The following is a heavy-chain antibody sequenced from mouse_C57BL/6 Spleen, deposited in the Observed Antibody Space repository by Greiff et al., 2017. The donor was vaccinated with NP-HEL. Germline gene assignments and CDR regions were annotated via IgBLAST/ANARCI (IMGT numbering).Heavy chain of an antibody. D-gene: IGHD2-2*01. J-gene: IGHJ4*01. V-gene: IGHV1-69*01. CDR1: GYTFTSYW. CDR2: IDPSDSYT. Sequence: QVQLQQPGAELVMPGASVKLSCKASGYTFTSYWMHWVKQRPGQGLEWIGEIDPSDSYTNYNQKFKGKSTLTVDKSSSTAYMQLSSLTSEDSADYYGARSGGYEGYAMGDWGQGASVTVSS. CDR3: ARSGGYEGYAMGD.